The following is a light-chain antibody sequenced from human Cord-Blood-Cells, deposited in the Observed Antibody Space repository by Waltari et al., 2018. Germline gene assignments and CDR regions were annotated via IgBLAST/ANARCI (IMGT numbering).Light chain of an antibody. CDR3: QQRSNWPPYT. Sequence: EIVLTQSPATLSLSPGARATLPCRASQSVSSYLAGYQQKPGQAPRLLIYDASNRATGIPARFSGSGSGTDFTLTISSLEPEDFAVYYCQQRSNWPPYTFGQGTKLEIK. CDR2: DAS. CDR1: QSVSSY. V-gene: IGKV3-11*01. J-gene: IGKJ2*01.